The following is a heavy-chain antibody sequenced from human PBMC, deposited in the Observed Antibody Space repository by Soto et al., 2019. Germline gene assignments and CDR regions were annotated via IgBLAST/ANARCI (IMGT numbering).Heavy chain of an antibody. CDR1: GGSISSGGYY. CDR2: IYYSGST. CDR3: ARERDIVVVPAAPGILDP. D-gene: IGHD2-2*01. V-gene: IGHV4-31*03. J-gene: IGHJ5*02. Sequence: NPSETLSLTCTVSGGSISSGGYYWSWIRQHPGKGLEWIGYIYYSGSTYYNPSLKSRVTISVDTSKNQFSLKLSSVTAADTAVYYCARERDIVVVPAAPGILDPWGQGTLVTVSS.